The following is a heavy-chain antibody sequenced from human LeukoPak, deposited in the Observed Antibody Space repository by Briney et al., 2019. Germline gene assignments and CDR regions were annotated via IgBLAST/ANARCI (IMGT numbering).Heavy chain of an antibody. J-gene: IGHJ4*02. CDR2: ISYDGSNK. V-gene: IGHV3-30-3*01. Sequence: PGRSLRLSCAASGFTFSSYAMHWVRQAPGKGLEWVAVISYDGSNKYYADSVKGRFTISRDNSKNTLYLQMNSLRAEGTAVYYCARGVRGYSYPIFDYWGQGTLVTVSS. CDR3: ARGVRGYSYPIFDY. CDR1: GFTFSSYA. D-gene: IGHD5-18*01.